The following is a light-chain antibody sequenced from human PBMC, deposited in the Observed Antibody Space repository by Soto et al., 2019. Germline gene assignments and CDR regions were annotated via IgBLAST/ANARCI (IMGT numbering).Light chain of an antibody. CDR3: QQYGNLPFT. V-gene: IGKV1-33*01. CDR2: DVS. Sequence: DIQLTQSPSSLSASVGDRVTITCQANQDPNNYLNWYHQKPGKAPKLLIYDVSKLEIGVPSRFSGSGSGTDVTFTIISLQPEDIGTYFCQQYGNLPFTFGPGTKVDF. J-gene: IGKJ3*01. CDR1: QDPNNY.